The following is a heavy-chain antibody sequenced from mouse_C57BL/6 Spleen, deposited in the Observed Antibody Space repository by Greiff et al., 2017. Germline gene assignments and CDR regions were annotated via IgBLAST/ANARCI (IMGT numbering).Heavy chain of an antibody. D-gene: IGHD1-1*02. CDR1: GYTFTSYT. V-gene: IGHV1-4*01. Sequence: VQLQQSGAELARPGASVKMSCKASGYTFTSYTMHWVKQRPGQGLEWIGYINPSSGYTKYNQKFKDKATLTADKSSSTAYMQLSSLTSEDSAVYYCARSRVVPPFDYWGQGTTLTVSS. CDR2: INPSSGYT. CDR3: ARSRVVPPFDY. J-gene: IGHJ2*01.